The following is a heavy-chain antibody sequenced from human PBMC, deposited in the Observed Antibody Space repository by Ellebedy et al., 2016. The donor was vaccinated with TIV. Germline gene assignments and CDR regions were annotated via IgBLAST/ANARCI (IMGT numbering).Heavy chain of an antibody. V-gene: IGHV3-30-3*01. CDR3: ARVQQWLVLGAFDI. Sequence: GGSLRLXXAASGFTFSSYAMHWVRQAPGKGLEWVAVISYDGSNKYYADSVKGRFTISRDNSKNTLYLQMNSLRAEDTAVYYCARVQQWLVLGAFDIWGQGTMVTVSS. J-gene: IGHJ3*02. CDR2: ISYDGSNK. CDR1: GFTFSSYA. D-gene: IGHD6-19*01.